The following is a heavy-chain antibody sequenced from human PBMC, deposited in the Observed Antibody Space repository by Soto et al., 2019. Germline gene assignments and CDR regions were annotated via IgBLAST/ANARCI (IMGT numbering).Heavy chain of an antibody. D-gene: IGHD4-17*01. Sequence: GESLKISCAASGFTFSSYAMHWVRQAPGKGLEWVAVISYDGSNKYYADSVKGRFTISRDNSKNTLYLQMNSLRAEDTAVYYCASSRSGDYGDFRYWGQGTLVTVSS. CDR1: GFTFSSYA. CDR2: ISYDGSNK. V-gene: IGHV3-30*04. CDR3: ASSRSGDYGDFRY. J-gene: IGHJ4*02.